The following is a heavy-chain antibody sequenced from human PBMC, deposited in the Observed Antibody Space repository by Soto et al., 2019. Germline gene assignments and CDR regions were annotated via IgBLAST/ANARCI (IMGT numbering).Heavy chain of an antibody. CDR2: IYYSGTT. V-gene: IGHV4-31*03. Sequence: QVQLQESGPGLVKPSQTLSLTCTVSGGSISSGGYYWSWIRQHPGKGLEWIGYIYYSGTTYYTYYHPFLKTRFTITLDPARNPFALKLSSVTAAYTAVSHCARELLTWGQGTLVTVSP. J-gene: IGHJ4*02. CDR3: ARELLT. D-gene: IGHD7-27*01. CDR1: GGSISSGGYY.